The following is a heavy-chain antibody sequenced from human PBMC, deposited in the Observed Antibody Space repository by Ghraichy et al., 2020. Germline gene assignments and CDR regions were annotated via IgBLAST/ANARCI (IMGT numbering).Heavy chain of an antibody. D-gene: IGHD2-21*02. Sequence: GESLNISCSASGFTFSSYWMSWVRQAPEKGLEWVAYIKQDGSEKYYVDSVKGRFTISRDNGKNSLYLQMSSLRADDTAVYYCARTRYCGDDCFYFDYWGQGALVTVSS. CDR2: IKQDGSEK. J-gene: IGHJ4*02. V-gene: IGHV3-7*01. CDR1: GFTFSSYW. CDR3: ARTRYCGDDCFYFDY.